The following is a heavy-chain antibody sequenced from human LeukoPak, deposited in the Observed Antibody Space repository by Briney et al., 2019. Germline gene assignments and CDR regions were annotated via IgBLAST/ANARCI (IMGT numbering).Heavy chain of an antibody. CDR1: GGSINRYY. D-gene: IGHD1-26*01. CDR3: ARCSYSGSPFRWFDP. J-gene: IGHJ5*02. V-gene: IGHV4-59*08. CDR2: ISNTGST. Sequence: SETLCLTCTVPGGSINRYYWSWIRQPPGKGLEWIGYISNTGSTNYNPSLNSRVTISVDTSKNQFSLKLSSVTAAHTAVYYCARCSYSGSPFRWFDPWGQGTLVTVAS.